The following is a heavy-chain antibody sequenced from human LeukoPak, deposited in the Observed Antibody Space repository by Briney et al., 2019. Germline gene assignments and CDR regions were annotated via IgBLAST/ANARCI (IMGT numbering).Heavy chain of an antibody. CDR2: INHSGST. D-gene: IGHD5-24*01. CDR3: ARGSRDGYNWYYFDY. J-gene: IGHJ4*02. Sequence: PSQTLSLTCTVSGGSISSGDYYWSWIRQPPGKGLEWMGYINHSGSTYYNPSLKSRITISVDTSKNQFSLKLSSVTAADTAVYYWARGSRDGYNWYYFDYWGQGTLVTVSS. V-gene: IGHV4-30-4*01. CDR1: GGSISSGDYY.